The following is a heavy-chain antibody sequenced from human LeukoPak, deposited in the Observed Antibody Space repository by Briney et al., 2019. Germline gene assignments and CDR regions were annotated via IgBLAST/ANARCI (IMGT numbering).Heavy chain of an antibody. CDR1: GGTFSSYA. V-gene: IGHV1-69*05. CDR2: FIPIFGTA. Sequence: SVKVSCKASGGTFSSYAISWVRQAPGQGLEWMGGFIPIFGTANYAQKFQGRVTITTDESTSTAYMELSSLRSEDTAVYYCAIERSGYTLYFDYWGQGTLVTVSS. D-gene: IGHD5-12*01. CDR3: AIERSGYTLYFDY. J-gene: IGHJ4*02.